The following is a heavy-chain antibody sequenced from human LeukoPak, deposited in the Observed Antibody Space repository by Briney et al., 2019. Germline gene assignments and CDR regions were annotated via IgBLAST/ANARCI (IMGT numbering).Heavy chain of an antibody. CDR2: ISSSSSYI. D-gene: IGHD2/OR15-2a*01. CDR3: ARGYCRSTTSCYFDY. CDR1: GFTFSSYS. Sequence: GGSLRLSCVASGFTFSSYSMNWVRQAPGKGLEWVSSISSSSSYIYYADSVKGRFTISRDNAKNSLYLQMNSLRAEDTAVYYCARGYCRSTTSCYFDYWGQGTLVTVSS. V-gene: IGHV3-21*01. J-gene: IGHJ4*02.